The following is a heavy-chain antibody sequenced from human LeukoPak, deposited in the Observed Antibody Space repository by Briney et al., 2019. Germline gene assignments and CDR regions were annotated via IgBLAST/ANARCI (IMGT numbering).Heavy chain of an antibody. CDR3: AKATVEYSSSSLHR. D-gene: IGHD6-6*01. CDR2: ISGSGGST. V-gene: IGHV3-23*01. CDR1: GFTFSSYA. Sequence: GGSLRLSCAASGFTFSSYAMSWVRQAPGKGLEWVSAISGSGGSTYYADSVKGRFTISRDNSKNTLYLQMNSLRAEDTAVYYCAKATVEYSSSSLHRWGQGTLVTVSS. J-gene: IGHJ5*02.